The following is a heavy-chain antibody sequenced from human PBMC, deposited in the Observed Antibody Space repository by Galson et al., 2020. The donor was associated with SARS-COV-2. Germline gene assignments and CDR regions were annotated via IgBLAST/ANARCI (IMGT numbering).Heavy chain of an antibody. D-gene: IGHD2-2*01. Sequence: GEALKIPCAASGFTLNSYWMSWVRQAPGKGLEWVANIKQDGREKYYVDSVKGRFTISRDNAKNSLYLQMNSLRAEDTAVYYCARDRVPAASRSNWFDPWGQGTLVTVSS. J-gene: IGHJ5*02. V-gene: IGHV3-7*01. CDR3: ARDRVPAASRSNWFDP. CDR1: GFTLNSYW. CDR2: IKQDGREK.